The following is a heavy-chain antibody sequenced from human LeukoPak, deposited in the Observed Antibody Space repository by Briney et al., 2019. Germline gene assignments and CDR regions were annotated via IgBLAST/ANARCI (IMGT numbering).Heavy chain of an antibody. CDR2: IRSKAYGGTT. J-gene: IGHJ4*02. CDR3: TRDPRGSGWYFDY. CDR1: GFTFGDYA. Sequence: GGSLRLSCAASGFTFGDYAMSWVRQAPGKGLEWVGFIRSKAYGGTTEYAASVKGRFTISRDDSKSIAYLQMNSLKTEDTAVYYCTRDPRGSGWYFDYWGQGTLVTVSS. D-gene: IGHD6-19*01. V-gene: IGHV3-49*04.